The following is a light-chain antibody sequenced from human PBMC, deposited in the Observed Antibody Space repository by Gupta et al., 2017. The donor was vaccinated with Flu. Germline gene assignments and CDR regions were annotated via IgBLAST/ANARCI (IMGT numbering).Light chain of an antibody. CDR2: RDI. CDR1: NVGNKN. Sequence: GKNSKITCVGNNVGNKNVHWEQQDPGQAPVLVIYRDINRPSGLPELFSGSNSGTTATLTICGAPAGDGAYYYCQVVDSYTALIFGGGTMLTVL. V-gene: IGLV3-9*01. CDR3: QVVDSYTALI. J-gene: IGLJ2*01.